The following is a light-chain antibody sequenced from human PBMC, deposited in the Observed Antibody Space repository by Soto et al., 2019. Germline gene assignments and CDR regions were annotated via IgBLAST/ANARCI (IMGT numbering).Light chain of an antibody. CDR2: AAS. J-gene: IGKJ4*01. CDR1: QAIGND. V-gene: IGKV1-6*01. CDR3: LQDYNFPLT. Sequence: AIQMTQSPSSVSASLGDRVTITCRAIQAIGNDLAWYQQRPGQAPKLLIYAASSLQSGLPSRFSGGGSGTDFTRTINNLQPGDIATYYCLQDYNFPLTFGGGTKVEIK.